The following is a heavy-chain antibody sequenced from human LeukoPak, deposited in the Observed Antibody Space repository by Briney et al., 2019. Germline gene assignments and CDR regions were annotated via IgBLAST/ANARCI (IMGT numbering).Heavy chain of an antibody. CDR3: ARGFWSGSFFDF. CDR2: IYASGGT. D-gene: IGHD3-3*01. V-gene: IGHV4-61*02. Sequence: KTSETLSLTCTVPGGSISSGSYYWTWIRQPAGKGLEWIGRIYASGGTRYNPSLNSRLTISLDTSKNQFFLNLTSVTAADTAMYYCARGFWSGSFFDFWGQGSLVTVSS. CDR1: GGSISSGSYY. J-gene: IGHJ4*02.